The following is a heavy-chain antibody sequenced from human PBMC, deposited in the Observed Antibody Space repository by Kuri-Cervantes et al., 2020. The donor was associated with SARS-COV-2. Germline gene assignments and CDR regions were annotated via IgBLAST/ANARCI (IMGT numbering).Heavy chain of an antibody. CDR1: GGSISSSSCY. D-gene: IGHD3-22*01. J-gene: IGHJ4*02. CDR2: IYYSGST. Sequence: GSLRLSCTVSGGSISSSSCYWGWIRQPPGKGLEWIGSIYYSGSTYYNPSLKSRVTISVDTSKNQFSLKLSSVTAADTAVYYCASPFSSGYYRYWGQGTLVTVSS. V-gene: IGHV4-39*01. CDR3: ASPFSSGYYRY.